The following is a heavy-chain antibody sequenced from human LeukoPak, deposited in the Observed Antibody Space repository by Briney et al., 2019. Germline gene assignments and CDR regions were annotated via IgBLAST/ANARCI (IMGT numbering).Heavy chain of an antibody. CDR1: GFTFSSYG. D-gene: IGHD3-22*01. Sequence: PGGSLRLSCAASGFTFSSYGMHWVRQAPGKGLEWVAVISYDGSNKYYADSVKGRFTISRDNSKNTLYLQMNSLRAEDTAVYYCARGSYYDSSGYTVYFDYRGQGTLVTVSS. CDR3: ARGSYYDSSGYTVYFDY. CDR2: ISYDGSNK. J-gene: IGHJ4*02. V-gene: IGHV3-30*19.